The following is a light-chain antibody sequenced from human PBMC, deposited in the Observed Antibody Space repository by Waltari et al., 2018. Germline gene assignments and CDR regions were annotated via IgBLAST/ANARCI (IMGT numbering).Light chain of an antibody. Sequence: QSALTQPASVSGSYGQSITISCGDVAYFNLVSWYQQPPGKAPKVIIYEGNKRPSGLSQRCSGSKSGNTASLTISGLQADDQADYYCCSYAGGTSWVFGGGTKLTVL. CDR1: DVAYFNL. CDR2: EGN. J-gene: IGLJ3*02. V-gene: IGLV2-23*01. CDR3: CSYAGGTSWV.